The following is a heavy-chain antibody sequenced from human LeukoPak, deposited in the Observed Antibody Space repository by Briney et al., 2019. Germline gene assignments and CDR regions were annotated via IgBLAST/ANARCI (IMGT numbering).Heavy chain of an antibody. Sequence: SETLSLPCTVSGDSISNYYWSWIRQPPGKGLEWIGYIFYSGSTHYNPSLKSRVTISLDTSKNQFSLRLSSVTAADTAVYHCARGGNWFDPWGQGTLVTVSS. CDR1: GDSISNYY. CDR2: IFYSGST. V-gene: IGHV4-59*01. J-gene: IGHJ5*02. CDR3: ARGGNWFDP.